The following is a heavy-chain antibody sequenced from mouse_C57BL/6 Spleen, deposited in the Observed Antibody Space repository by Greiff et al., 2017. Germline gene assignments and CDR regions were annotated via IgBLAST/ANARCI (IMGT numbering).Heavy chain of an antibody. D-gene: IGHD2-4*01. J-gene: IGHJ3*01. CDR3: AGEGYDYGFAY. Sequence: QVQLQQPGAELVKPGASVKLSCKASGYTFTSYWMHWVKQRPGQGLEWIGMIHPNSGSTNYNEKFKSKATLTVDKSSSTAYMQLSSLTSEDSAVYYCAGEGYDYGFAYWGQGTLVTVSA. V-gene: IGHV1-64*01. CDR2: IHPNSGST. CDR1: GYTFTSYW.